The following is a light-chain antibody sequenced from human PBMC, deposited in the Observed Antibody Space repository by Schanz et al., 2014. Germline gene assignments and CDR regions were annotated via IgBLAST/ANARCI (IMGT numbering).Light chain of an antibody. CDR1: QSVSSN. Sequence: EIVMTQSPATLSVSPGERVTLSCRASQSVSSNLAWYQQKPGQAPRLLIYDASNRATGIPARFSGSGSGTDFTLAISSLEPEDSAVYYCQHRSNWPLTFGGGTKVGIK. J-gene: IGKJ4*01. CDR2: DAS. CDR3: QHRSNWPLT. V-gene: IGKV3-11*01.